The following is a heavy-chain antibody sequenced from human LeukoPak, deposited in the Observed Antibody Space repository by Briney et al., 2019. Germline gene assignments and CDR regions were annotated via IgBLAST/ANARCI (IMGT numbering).Heavy chain of an antibody. J-gene: IGHJ6*02. V-gene: IGHV3-33*03. CDR3: ASGRGRRMDV. D-gene: IGHD1-1*01. CDR2: IWYDGSNK. Sequence: PGGSLRLSCAASRFTFSNYGMHWVRQAPGKGLEWVAVIWYDGSNKYYADSVKGRFTISRDNAKDSLYLQMNSLRADDTAVYYCASGRGRRMDVWGQGTTVTVSS. CDR1: RFTFSNYG.